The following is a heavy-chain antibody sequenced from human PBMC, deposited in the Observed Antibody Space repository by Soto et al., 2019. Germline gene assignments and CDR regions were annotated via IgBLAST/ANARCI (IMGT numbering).Heavy chain of an antibody. CDR2: ISTYNTNT. J-gene: IGHJ4*02. CDR3: ARDERDSCSGGDCSYFDY. CDR1: GYTFTNYG. V-gene: IGHV1-18*04. D-gene: IGHD2-21*02. Sequence: QVQLVQSGGEVKKPGASVKVSCKASGYTFTNYGISWVRQAPGQGLEWLGWISTYNTNTNAAPRLQGRLTMTTDTSTSTAYMQRRSLTSDATAVYYCARDERDSCSGGDCSYFDYWAREPWSPSPQ.